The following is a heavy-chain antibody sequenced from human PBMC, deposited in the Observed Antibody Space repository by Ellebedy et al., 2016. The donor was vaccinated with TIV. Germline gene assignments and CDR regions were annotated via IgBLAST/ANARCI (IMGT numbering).Heavy chain of an antibody. J-gene: IGHJ4*02. Sequence: GGSLRLXXPASGLTFSSYPMTWVRQAPGKGLEGVASISRDGYNKHYADSVRGRFTISRDNSKSILYLQLNSLKDEDTAIYYCAKGLFSGSYYFDSWGQGSLVTVSS. V-gene: IGHV3-30*18. D-gene: IGHD1-26*01. CDR1: GLTFSSYP. CDR3: AKGLFSGSYYFDS. CDR2: ISRDGYNK.